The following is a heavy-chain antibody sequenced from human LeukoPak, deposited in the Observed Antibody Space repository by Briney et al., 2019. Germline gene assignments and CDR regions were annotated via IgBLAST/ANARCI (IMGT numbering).Heavy chain of an antibody. CDR3: ARHAGLSWFGELLYWEGDYFDY. CDR2: IRYDGSNK. CDR1: GFTFSSYG. V-gene: IGHV3-30*02. Sequence: GGSLRLSCAASGFTFSSYGMHWVRQAPGKGLEWVAFIRYDGSNKYYADSVKGRFTISRDNSKNTLYLQMNSLRAEDTAVYYCARHAGLSWFGELLYWEGDYFDYWGQGTLVTVSS. J-gene: IGHJ4*02. D-gene: IGHD3-10*01.